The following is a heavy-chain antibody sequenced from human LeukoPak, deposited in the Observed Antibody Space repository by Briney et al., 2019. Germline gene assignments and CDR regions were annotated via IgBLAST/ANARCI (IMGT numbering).Heavy chain of an antibody. CDR3: ARDLVYHDSSGYPDY. CDR2: INPNSGGT. Sequence: ASVKVSCKASGYTFTGYYMHWVRQAPGQGPEWMGWINPNSGGTNYAQKFQGRVTMTRDTSISTAYMELSRLRSDDTAVYYCARDLVYHDSSGYPDYWGQGTLVTVSS. J-gene: IGHJ4*02. CDR1: GYTFTGYY. D-gene: IGHD3-22*01. V-gene: IGHV1-2*02.